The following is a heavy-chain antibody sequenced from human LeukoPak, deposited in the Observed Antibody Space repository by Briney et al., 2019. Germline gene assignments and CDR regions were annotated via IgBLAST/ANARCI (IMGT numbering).Heavy chain of an antibody. J-gene: IGHJ4*02. CDR3: AKIMGGATWGFFDY. V-gene: IGHV3-21*04. CDR2: ISSSSSYI. CDR1: GFTFSSYS. D-gene: IGHD1-26*01. Sequence: GGSLRLSCAASGFTFSSYSMNWVRQAPGKGLEWVSSISSSSSYIYYAESVKGRFTISRDNSKNTLYLQMNSLRAEDTAVYYCAKIMGGATWGFFDYWGQGTLVTVSS.